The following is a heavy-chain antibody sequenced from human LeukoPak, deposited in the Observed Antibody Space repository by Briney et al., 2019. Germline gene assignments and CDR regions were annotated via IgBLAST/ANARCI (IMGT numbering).Heavy chain of an antibody. CDR1: GVSLTGYY. CDR3: ARISSSNWYNERGAFDV. CDR2: VYYTGST. J-gene: IGHJ3*01. D-gene: IGHD6-13*01. V-gene: IGHV4-59*01. Sequence: SETLSLTCAVSGVSLTGYYWSWVRQPPGKGLEWIGFVYYTGSTNYSPSLKSRVTISVDTSKNQFSLKLRSVTAADTAVYYCARISSSNWYNERGAFDVWGQGTMVTVSS.